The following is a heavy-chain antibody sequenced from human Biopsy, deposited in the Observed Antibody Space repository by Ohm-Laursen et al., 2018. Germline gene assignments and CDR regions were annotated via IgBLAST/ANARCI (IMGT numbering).Heavy chain of an antibody. J-gene: IGHJ4*02. CDR3: ARDVLGGGSYRFFY. CDR1: GGTFTNYA. V-gene: IGHV1-69*13. D-gene: IGHD1-26*01. Sequence: SVKVSCKASGGTFTNYAISWVRQAPGQGLEWMGGIIPIFGTANYAQKFQGRVTVTADESTSTAYMELSSLRSDDTAVYYCARDVLGGGSYRFFYWGQGSLVTVSS. CDR2: IIPIFGTA.